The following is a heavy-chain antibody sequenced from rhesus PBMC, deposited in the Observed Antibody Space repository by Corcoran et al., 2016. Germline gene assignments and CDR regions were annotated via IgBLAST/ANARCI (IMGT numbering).Heavy chain of an antibody. V-gene: IGHV4S10*01. J-gene: IGHJ6*01. CDR2: IYVSSPSP. CDR3: ARDLVGATRGLDS. CDR1: GGSISDSYR. D-gene: IGHD1-44*02. Sequence: QVQLQESGPGVVKPSETLSLTCAVSGGSISDSYRWSWIRQPPGKGLEWIGYIYVSSPSPNSNPSLKSRVTISKDTSKNQFSLKLSSVTAADTAVYYCARDLVGATRGLDSWGQGVVVTVSS.